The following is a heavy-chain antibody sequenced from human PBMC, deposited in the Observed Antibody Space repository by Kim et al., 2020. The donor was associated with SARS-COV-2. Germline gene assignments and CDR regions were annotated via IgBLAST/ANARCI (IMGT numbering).Heavy chain of an antibody. CDR3: ARYYDSSVGAFDI. J-gene: IGHJ3*02. Sequence: SNPSLKSRVTISVDTSTNQFSLKLSSVTAADTAVYYCARYYDSSVGAFDIWGQGTMVTVSS. V-gene: IGHV4-31*02. D-gene: IGHD3-22*01.